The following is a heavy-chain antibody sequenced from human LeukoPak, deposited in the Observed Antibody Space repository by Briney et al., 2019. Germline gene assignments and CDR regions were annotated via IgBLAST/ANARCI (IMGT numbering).Heavy chain of an antibody. J-gene: IGHJ6*02. Sequence: GGSLRLSCAASGFTFNNYAMNWVRQTPGKGLQWVSAVSGDGQRTFYADSVKGRFTIFRDNSMNTLSLQMNSLRGEDTAAYHCAKDIVVSGYYGMDVWGQGTTVIVSS. CDR3: AKDIVVSGYYGMDV. D-gene: IGHD2-21*01. V-gene: IGHV3-23*01. CDR1: GFTFNNYA. CDR2: VSGDGQRT.